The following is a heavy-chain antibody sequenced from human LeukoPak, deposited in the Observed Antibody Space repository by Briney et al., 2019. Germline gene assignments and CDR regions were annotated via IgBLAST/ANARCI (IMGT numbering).Heavy chain of an antibody. D-gene: IGHD5-12*01. CDR3: ARGGYTISRPFDY. Sequence: PGGSLRLSCAASGFTITTNYMNWVRQAPGKGLEWVSYISSSGSTIYYADSVKGRFTISWDNAKKSLYLQMNSLRADDTAVYYCARGGYTISRPFDYWGQGTLVTVSS. J-gene: IGHJ4*02. CDR1: GFTITTNY. V-gene: IGHV3-11*04. CDR2: ISSSGSTI.